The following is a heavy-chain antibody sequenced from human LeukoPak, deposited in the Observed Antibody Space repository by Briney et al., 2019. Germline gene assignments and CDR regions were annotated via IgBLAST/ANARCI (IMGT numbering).Heavy chain of an antibody. CDR2: ISGSGLST. J-gene: IGHJ5*02. Sequence: PGGSLRLSCAASGFTFYDYGMTWVRQAPGKGLEWVSTISGSGLSTYYADSVKGRFTISRDNSNNTVFLQMNSLRAEDTAVYYCARTYDSSGYWMMFDPWGQGTLVTVSS. V-gene: IGHV3-23*01. D-gene: IGHD3-22*01. CDR1: GFTFYDYG. CDR3: ARTYDSSGYWMMFDP.